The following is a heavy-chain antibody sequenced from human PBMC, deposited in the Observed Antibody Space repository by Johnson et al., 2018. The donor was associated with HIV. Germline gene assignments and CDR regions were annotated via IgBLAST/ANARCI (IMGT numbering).Heavy chain of an antibody. Sequence: QVQLVESGGGVVQPGRSLRLSCVASGFTFSNFAMHWVRQVPGEGLEWVAVISYDGNNKYYADSVKGRFTISRDNAKNLLFLQLNSLRAEDTAVYYCARGGNSNYAFDIWGQGTMVTVSS. J-gene: IGHJ3*02. CDR2: ISYDGNNK. D-gene: IGHD1-14*01. CDR3: ARGGNSNYAFDI. V-gene: IGHV3-30-3*01. CDR1: GFTFSNFA.